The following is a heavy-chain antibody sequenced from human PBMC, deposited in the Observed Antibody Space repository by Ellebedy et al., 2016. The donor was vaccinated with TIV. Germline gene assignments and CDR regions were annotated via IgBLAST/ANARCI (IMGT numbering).Heavy chain of an antibody. V-gene: IGHV3-48*01. J-gene: IGHJ5*02. CDR3: AKSFTANWFDP. CDR1: GFTLSSYS. Sequence: GESLKISCAASGFTLSSYSMNWVRQAPGRGLEWVSYISSSSNTIYYADSVKGRFTISRDNAKNSLYLQMNSLRAEDTAVYYCAKSFTANWFDPWGQGTLVTVSP. CDR2: ISSSSNTI.